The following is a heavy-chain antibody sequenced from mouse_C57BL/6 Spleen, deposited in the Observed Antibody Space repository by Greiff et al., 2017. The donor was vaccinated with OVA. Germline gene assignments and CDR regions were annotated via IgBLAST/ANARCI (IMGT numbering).Heavy chain of an antibody. CDR1: VYAFSSSW. V-gene: IGHV1-82*01. CDR3: ARDGDYVYEY. D-gene: IGHD2-13*01. CDR2: IYPGDGDT. Sequence: VQLQQSGPELVKPGASVKISCTASVYAFSSSWMYWVQQRPGKGLEWIGRIYPGDGDTNYNGKFKGKATLSADKSSSTAYMQLSSLTSEDSAVCCCARDGDYVYEYWGKGTTLTV. J-gene: IGHJ2*01.